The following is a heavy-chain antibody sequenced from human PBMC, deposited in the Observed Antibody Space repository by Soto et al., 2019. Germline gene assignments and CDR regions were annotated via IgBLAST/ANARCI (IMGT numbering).Heavy chain of an antibody. CDR2: IMPIFRTP. D-gene: IGHD5-12*01. J-gene: IGHJ6*02. Sequence: QVQLEQSGAEVKKPGSSVKVSCKASGGTFSNSAISWVRQAPGQGLEWMGGIMPIFRTPDYAQKFQGRVTITADESTRTAYMELRGLRSDDTAVYYCASDTDRLQLGGNYYYILDVWGQGTTVTVSS. CDR3: ASDTDRLQLGGNYYYILDV. CDR1: GGTFSNSA. V-gene: IGHV1-69*12.